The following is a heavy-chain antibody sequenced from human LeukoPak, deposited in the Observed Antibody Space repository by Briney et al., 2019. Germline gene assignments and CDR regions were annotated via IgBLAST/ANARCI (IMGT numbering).Heavy chain of an antibody. CDR1: GFIFSGSS. D-gene: IGHD1-14*01. V-gene: IGHV3-30*02. CDR2: IRFDATNK. CDR3: AKEQYPGYFDY. J-gene: IGHJ4*02. Sequence: GGSLRLSCVASGFIFSGSSMHWVCQAPGKGLEWVSFIRFDATNKYYAASVKGRFTISRDNSNNTLYLQLNDLRTEDTATYFCAKEQYPGYFDYWGQGTLVTVSS.